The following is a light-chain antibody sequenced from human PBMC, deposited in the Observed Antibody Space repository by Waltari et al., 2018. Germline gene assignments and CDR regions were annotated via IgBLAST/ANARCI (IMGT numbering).Light chain of an antibody. CDR1: QSLVSSYGNTY. CDR2: KVS. Sequence: DVVMTQSPLSLPVTLGQPASISCRSSQSLVSSYGNTYFNWFQQRPDQSPRRLLYKVSNRDSGVPDRFSGSGSGTDFTLRISRVEAEDVGVYYCMQGTHWPWTFGQGTKVEIK. V-gene: IGKV2-30*01. J-gene: IGKJ1*01. CDR3: MQGTHWPWT.